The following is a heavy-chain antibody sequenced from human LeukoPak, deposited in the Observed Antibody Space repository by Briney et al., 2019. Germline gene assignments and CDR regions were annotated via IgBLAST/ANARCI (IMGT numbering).Heavy chain of an antibody. D-gene: IGHD3-22*01. V-gene: IGHV1-69*05. Sequence: ASVTVSCKASGGTFTSYAISWVRQAPGQGLEWMGGIIPIFGTANYAQKFQGRVTITTDESTSTAYMELSSLRSEDTAVYYCARDLSYGSGYSHEAFDIWGQGTMVTVSS. CDR2: IIPIFGTA. CDR1: GGTFTSYA. J-gene: IGHJ3*02. CDR3: ARDLSYGSGYSHEAFDI.